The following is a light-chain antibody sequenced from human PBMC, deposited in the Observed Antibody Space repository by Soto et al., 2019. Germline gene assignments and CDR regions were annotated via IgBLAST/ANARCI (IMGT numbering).Light chain of an antibody. CDR1: QSVSSN. CDR3: QQYNNWPRT. V-gene: IGKV3-15*01. Sequence: EIVMTQSPATLSVSPGERATLSCRASQSVSSNLGWYQQKPGQAPRLLMYGASTRAAGIPARFSGGGSGTEFTLTISSLQSEDFAVYYCQQYNNWPRTFGQGTKVEIK. J-gene: IGKJ1*01. CDR2: GAS.